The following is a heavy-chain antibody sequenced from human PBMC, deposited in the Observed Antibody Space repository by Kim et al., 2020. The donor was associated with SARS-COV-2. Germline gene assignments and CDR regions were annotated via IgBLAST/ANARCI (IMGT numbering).Heavy chain of an antibody. V-gene: IGHV4-39*01. D-gene: IGHD2-15*01. Sequence: SETLSLTCTVSGGSISSSSYYWGWIRQPPGKGLEWIGSIYYSGSTYYNPSLKSRVTISVDTSKNQFSLKLSSVTAADTAVYYCARIAVSGVEVVVAAKSGMDVWGQGTTVTVSS. CDR3: ARIAVSGVEVVVAAKSGMDV. J-gene: IGHJ6*02. CDR2: IYYSGST. CDR1: GGSISSSSYY.